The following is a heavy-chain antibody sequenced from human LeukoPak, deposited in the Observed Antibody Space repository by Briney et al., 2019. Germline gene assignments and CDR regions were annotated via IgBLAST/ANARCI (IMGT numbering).Heavy chain of an antibody. V-gene: IGHV4-38-2*02. CDR3: AREVSGVMTTVVKGADY. CDR2: IYHSGST. Sequence: SETLSLTCTVSGYSISSSYYWGWIRQPPGKGLEWIGSIYHSGSTYYNPSLKSRVTISVDTSKNQFSLKLSSVTAADTAVYYCAREVSGVMTTVVKGADYWGQGTLVTVSS. J-gene: IGHJ4*02. D-gene: IGHD4-23*01. CDR1: GYSISSSYY.